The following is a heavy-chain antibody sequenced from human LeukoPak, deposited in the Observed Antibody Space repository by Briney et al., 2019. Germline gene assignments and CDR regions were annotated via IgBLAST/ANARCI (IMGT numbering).Heavy chain of an antibody. CDR2: INHSGST. D-gene: IGHD1-1*01. CDR1: GGSFSGYY. V-gene: IGHV4-34*01. Sequence: SETLSLTCAVYGGSFSGYYWIWIRQPPGKGLEWIGEINHSGSTNYNPSLKSRVNISVDTSKNQFSLKLSSVTAADTAVYYCARARYRGFDYWGQGTLVTVSS. CDR3: ARARYRGFDY. J-gene: IGHJ4*02.